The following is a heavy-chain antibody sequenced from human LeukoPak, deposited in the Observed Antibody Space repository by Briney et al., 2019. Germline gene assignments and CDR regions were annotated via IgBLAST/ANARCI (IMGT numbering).Heavy chain of an antibody. Sequence: GRSLRLSCAASGFTFSSYGMHWFRQAPGKGLEWVAVIWYDGSNKYYADSVKGRFTISRDNSKNTLYLQMNSLRAEDTAVYYCARGGALTMVRGVPPFDYWGQGTLVTVSS. J-gene: IGHJ4*02. D-gene: IGHD3-10*01. CDR2: IWYDGSNK. CDR3: ARGGALTMVRGVPPFDY. V-gene: IGHV3-33*01. CDR1: GFTFSSYG.